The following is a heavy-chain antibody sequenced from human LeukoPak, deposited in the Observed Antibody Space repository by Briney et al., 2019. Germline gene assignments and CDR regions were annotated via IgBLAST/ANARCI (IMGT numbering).Heavy chain of an antibody. CDR3: ARLLGYCSSTSCYDAFDI. D-gene: IGHD2-2*01. CDR2: IYYSGST. CDR1: GGSISSSSYY. J-gene: IGHJ3*02. Sequence: AETLSLTCTVSGGSISSSSYYWGWIRQPPRKGLEWIGSIYYSGSTYYNPSLKSRVTISVDTSKNQFSLKLSSVTAADTAVYYCARLLGYCSSTSCYDAFDIWGQGTMVTVSS. V-gene: IGHV4-39*07.